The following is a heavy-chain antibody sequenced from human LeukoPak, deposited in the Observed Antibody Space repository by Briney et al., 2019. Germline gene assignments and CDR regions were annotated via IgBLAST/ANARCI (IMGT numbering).Heavy chain of an antibody. CDR1: GFTFTTYS. V-gene: IGHV3-21*01. D-gene: IGHD3-3*01. CDR3: AGDFGYRVVITPGNN. J-gene: IGHJ4*02. CDR2: ISSGSSAI. Sequence: GGSLRLSCEASGFTFTTYSMTWVRQAPGKGLEWVSIISSGSSAIFSADALKGRFTISRDDAKNLLYLDMNSLRAEDTAVYYCAGDFGYRVVITPGNNWGQGTLVTVSS.